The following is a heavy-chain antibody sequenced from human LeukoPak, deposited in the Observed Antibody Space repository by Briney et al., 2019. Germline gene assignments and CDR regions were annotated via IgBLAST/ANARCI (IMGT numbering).Heavy chain of an antibody. Sequence: GGSLRLPCAASGFTFSSYAMSWVRQAPGKGLEWVSAISGSGGSTYYADSVKGRFTISRDNSKNTLYLQMNSLRAEDTAVYYCAKSAYSSGWSPSDYWGQGTLVTISS. CDR3: AKSAYSSGWSPSDY. CDR2: ISGSGGST. CDR1: GFTFSSYA. V-gene: IGHV3-23*01. J-gene: IGHJ4*02. D-gene: IGHD6-19*01.